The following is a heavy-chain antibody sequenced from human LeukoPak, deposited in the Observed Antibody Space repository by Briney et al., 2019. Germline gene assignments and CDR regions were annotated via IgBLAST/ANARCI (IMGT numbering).Heavy chain of an antibody. J-gene: IGHJ4*02. CDR2: VYYSGTT. V-gene: IGHV4-59*11. D-gene: IGHD3-22*01. CDR1: GGSITSHH. Sequence: PSETLSLTCTVSGGSITSHHWSWIRQPPGKGLEWIGNVYYSGTTIYNPSLKSRVTISVDTAKNQFSLRLSSVTPADAAVYYCASDSSGYHWFDYWGQGTLVTVSS. CDR3: ASDSSGYHWFDY.